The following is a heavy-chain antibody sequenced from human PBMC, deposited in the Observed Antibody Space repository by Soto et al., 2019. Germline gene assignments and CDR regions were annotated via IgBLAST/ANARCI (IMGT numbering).Heavy chain of an antibody. J-gene: IGHJ6*02. CDR3: ARQASGYCSSTSCKRGNRYYYYYYGMDV. CDR1: GGSISRYY. Sequence: SETLSLTCTVSGGSISRYYWGWIQQPPGKGLEWIGSIYYSGSTYYNPSLKSRVTISVDTSKNQSSLKLSSVTAADTAVYYCARQASGYCSSTSCKRGNRYYYYYYGMDVWGQGTTVTVSS. D-gene: IGHD2-2*01. V-gene: IGHV4-39*01. CDR2: IYYSGST.